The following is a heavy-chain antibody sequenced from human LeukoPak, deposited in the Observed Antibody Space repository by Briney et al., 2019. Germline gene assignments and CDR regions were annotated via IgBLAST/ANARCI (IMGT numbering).Heavy chain of an antibody. CDR3: ARSGYCSSTSCYGDAFDI. D-gene: IGHD2-2*01. V-gene: IGHV3-74*01. CDR2: INSDGSST. Sequence: PGGSLRLSCAASGFTFSCYWMHWVRQAPGKGLVWVSRINSDGSSTSYADSVKGRFTISRDNAKNTLYLQMNSLRAEDTAVYYCARSGYCSSTSCYGDAFDIWGQGTMVTVSS. J-gene: IGHJ3*02. CDR1: GFTFSCYW.